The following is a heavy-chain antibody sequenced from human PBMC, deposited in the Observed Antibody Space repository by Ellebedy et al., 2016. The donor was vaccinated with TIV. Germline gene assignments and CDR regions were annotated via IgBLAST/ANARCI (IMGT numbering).Heavy chain of an antibody. CDR1: RLTLSAYA. D-gene: IGHD4-11*01. CDR3: ARSPADYDGFDI. Sequence: GESLKISXAAPRLTLSAYALSWVRQAPGKGLEWVSTITGIGHNVYYADSVKGRFTISRDNSKNTLYLQMNNVRADDTAVYYCARSPADYDGFDIWGQGTVVTVSS. V-gene: IGHV3-23*01. CDR2: ITGIGHNV. J-gene: IGHJ3*02.